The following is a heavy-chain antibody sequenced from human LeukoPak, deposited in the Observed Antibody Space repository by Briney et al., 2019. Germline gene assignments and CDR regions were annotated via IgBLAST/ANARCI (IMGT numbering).Heavy chain of an antibody. V-gene: IGHV4-38-2*02. J-gene: IGHJ3*02. CDR3: ARKVAGAFDI. D-gene: IGHD2-15*01. Sequence: SETLSLTCSVSGYSINSGYYWGWIRQPPGKGLEWIGIIYHSGYTYYNLSLESRVTISVDTSKNQFFLKLNSVTAADTAVYYCARKVAGAFDIWGQGIVVTVSS. CDR1: GYSINSGYY. CDR2: IYHSGYT.